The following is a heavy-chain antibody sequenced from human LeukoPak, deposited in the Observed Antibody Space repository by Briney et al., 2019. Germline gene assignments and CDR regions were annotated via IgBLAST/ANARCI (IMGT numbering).Heavy chain of an antibody. J-gene: IGHJ5*02. D-gene: IGHD3-22*01. CDR3: ARSPGGYYDSSGYLNWFDP. V-gene: IGHV6-1*01. CDR2: TYYRSKWYN. Sequence: SQTLSLTCAISGDIVSSNSAAWNWVRQSPSRGLEWLGRTYYRSKWYNDYAVSVKSRITIHPDTSKNQFSLQLNSVTPEDTAVYYCARSPGGYYDSSGYLNWFDPWGQGTLVTVSS. CDR1: GDIVSSNSAA.